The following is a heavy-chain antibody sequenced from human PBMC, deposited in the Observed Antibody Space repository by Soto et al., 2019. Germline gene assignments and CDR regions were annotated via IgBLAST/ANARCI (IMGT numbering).Heavy chain of an antibody. D-gene: IGHD2-15*01. CDR3: AKSPNPESATPSYYGMDV. J-gene: IGHJ6*02. CDR1: GFTFSSSA. CDR2: IDVGSANA. Sequence: SVKVSCKTSGFTFSSSAVHWVRQARGHRLQWIGWIDVGSANANYAQKFQGRVTITADKSTSTAYMELSSLRSEDTAVYYCAKSPNPESATPSYYGMDVWGLGTTVTVSS. V-gene: IGHV1-58*01.